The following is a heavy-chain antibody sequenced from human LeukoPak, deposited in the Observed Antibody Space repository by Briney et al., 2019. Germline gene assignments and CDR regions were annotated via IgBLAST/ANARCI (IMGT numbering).Heavy chain of an antibody. V-gene: IGHV3-33*01. CDR3: SSPIHYGGYDYYYGLDV. CDR2: IWYDGSNK. CDR1: GFTFSSYG. D-gene: IGHD4-23*01. Sequence: PGRSLRLSCAASGFTFSSYGMHWVRQAPGKGLEWVAVIWYDGSNKYYADSVKGRFTISRDNSKNTLYLQMNSLRAEDTAVYYCSSPIHYGGYDYYYGLDVWGQGTTVTVSS. J-gene: IGHJ6*02.